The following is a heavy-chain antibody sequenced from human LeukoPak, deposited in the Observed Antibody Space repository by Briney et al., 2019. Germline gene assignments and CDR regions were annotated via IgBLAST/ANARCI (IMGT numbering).Heavy chain of an antibody. CDR2: INPNSGGI. D-gene: IGHD2-8*01. V-gene: IGHV1-2*02. CDR1: GYTFTGYY. J-gene: IGHJ3*02. Sequence: ASVKVSCKASGYTFTGYYMHWVRQAPGQGLEWMGWINPNSGGINYAQKFQGRVTMTRDTSISTAYMELSRLRSDDTAVYYCARLTRANNAFDIWGQGTMVTVSS. CDR3: ARLTRANNAFDI.